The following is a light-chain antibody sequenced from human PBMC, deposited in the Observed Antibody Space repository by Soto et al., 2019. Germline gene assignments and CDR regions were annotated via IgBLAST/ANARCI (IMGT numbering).Light chain of an antibody. CDR2: GAS. CDR3: QQYNNWPPWT. CDR1: QSVSSN. Sequence: TLSVSPVERATLSCRASQSVSSNLAWYQQKPGQAPRLLIYGASTRATGIPARFSGSGSGTEFTLTISSLQSEDFAVYYCQQYNNWPPWTFGHGTKVDIK. J-gene: IGKJ1*01. V-gene: IGKV3-15*01.